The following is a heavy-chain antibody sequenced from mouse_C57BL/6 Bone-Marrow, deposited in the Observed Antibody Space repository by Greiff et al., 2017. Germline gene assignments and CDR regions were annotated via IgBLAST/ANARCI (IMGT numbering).Heavy chain of an antibody. CDR2: IDPENGDT. Sequence: VQLQQSGAELVRPGASVKLSCTASGFNIKDDYMHWVKQRPEQGLEWIGWIDPENGDTEYASKFQGKATITADTSSNTAYLQLSSLTSEDTAVYYCTPYYGYDGVAYWGQGTLVTVSA. CDR1: GFNIKDDY. D-gene: IGHD2-9*01. V-gene: IGHV14-4*01. CDR3: TPYYGYDGVAY. J-gene: IGHJ3*01.